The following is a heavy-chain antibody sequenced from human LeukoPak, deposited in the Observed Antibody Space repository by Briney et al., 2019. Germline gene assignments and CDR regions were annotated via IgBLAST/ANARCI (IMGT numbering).Heavy chain of an antibody. CDR2: INSGGST. J-gene: IGHJ4*02. V-gene: IGHV3-53*01. Sequence: PGGSLRLSCAASGFTVSGNYMSWVRQAPGKGLEWVSVINSGGSTYYADSVKGRFTISRDNSKNTLYLQMNSLRAEDTAVYYCARDLPVTTSAFDYWGQGTLVTVSS. CDR1: GFTVSGNY. CDR3: ARDLPVTTSAFDY. D-gene: IGHD4-17*01.